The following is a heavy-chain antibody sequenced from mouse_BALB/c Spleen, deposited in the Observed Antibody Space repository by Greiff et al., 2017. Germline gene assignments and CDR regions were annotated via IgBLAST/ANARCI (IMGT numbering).Heavy chain of an antibody. D-gene: IGHD1-1*01. CDR3: ARDSYGAIDY. CDR2: IRNKANGYTT. Sequence: EVMLVESGGGLVQPGGSLRLSCATSGFTFTDYYMSWVRQPPGKALEWLGFIRNKANGYTTEYSASVKGRFTISRDNSQSILYLQMNTLRAEDSATYYCARDSYGAIDYWGQGTSVTVSS. V-gene: IGHV7-3*02. CDR1: GFTFTDYY. J-gene: IGHJ4*01.